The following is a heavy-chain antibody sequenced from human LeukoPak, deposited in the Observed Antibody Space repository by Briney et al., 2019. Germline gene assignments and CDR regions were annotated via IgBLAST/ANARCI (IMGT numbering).Heavy chain of an antibody. CDR2: ISGSGGST. D-gene: IGHD3-3*01. CDR1: GFTFSSYA. J-gene: IGHJ6*03. V-gene: IGHV3-23*01. Sequence: GGSLRLSCAASGFTFSSYAMSWVRQAPGKGLEWVSAISGSGGSTYYADSVKGRFTISRDNSKNTLYLQMNSLRAEDTAVYYCAKNRRLEWSRYYYYYYMDVWGKGTTVTVSS. CDR3: AKNRRLEWSRYYYYYYMDV.